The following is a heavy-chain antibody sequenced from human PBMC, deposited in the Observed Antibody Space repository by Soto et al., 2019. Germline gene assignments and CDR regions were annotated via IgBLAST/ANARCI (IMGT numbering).Heavy chain of an antibody. V-gene: IGHV5-51*01. CDR3: ARFREYNWNCGTIPWFDP. J-gene: IGHJ5*02. D-gene: IGHD1-7*01. Sequence: PGESLKISCKGSGYSFTSYWIGWVRQMPGKGLEWMGIIYPGDSDTRYSPSFQGQVTISADKSISTAYLQWSSLKASDTAMYYCARFREYNWNCGTIPWFDPWGQGSLVTVSS. CDR1: GYSFTSYW. CDR2: IYPGDSDT.